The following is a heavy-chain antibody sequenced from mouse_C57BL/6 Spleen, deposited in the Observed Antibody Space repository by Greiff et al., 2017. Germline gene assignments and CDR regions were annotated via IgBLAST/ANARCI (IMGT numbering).Heavy chain of an antibody. CDR1: GYAFSSYW. CDR2: IYPGDGDT. V-gene: IGHV1-80*01. J-gene: IGHJ2*01. CDR3: AREGDYYGSSYGY. D-gene: IGHD1-1*01. Sequence: QVQLQQSGAELVKPGASVKISCKASGYAFSSYWMNWVKQRPGKGLEWIGQIYPGDGDTNYNGKFKGKATLTADKSSSTAYMQLSSLTSEDSAVYFCAREGDYYGSSYGYWGQGTTRTVSS.